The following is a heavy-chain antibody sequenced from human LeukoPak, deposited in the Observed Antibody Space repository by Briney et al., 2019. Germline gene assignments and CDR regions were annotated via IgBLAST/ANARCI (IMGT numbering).Heavy chain of an antibody. CDR1: GFTFDDYA. CDR2: ISWNSGSI. D-gene: IGHD6-19*01. Sequence: SLRLSCAVSGFTFDDYAMHWVRQAPGKGLEWVSGISWNSGSIDYADSVKGRFTISRDNAKNSLYLQMNSLRAEDTALYYCAKGASIAVAGTLDYWGQGTLVTVSS. J-gene: IGHJ4*02. V-gene: IGHV3-9*01. CDR3: AKGASIAVAGTLDY.